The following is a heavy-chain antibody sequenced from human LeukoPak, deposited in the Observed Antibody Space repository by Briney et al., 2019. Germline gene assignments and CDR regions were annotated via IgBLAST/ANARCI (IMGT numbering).Heavy chain of an antibody. V-gene: IGHV3-66*02. CDR1: GFTVSSNY. J-gene: IGHJ4*02. CDR3: ASVLMVRGVTPSYYFDY. D-gene: IGHD3-10*01. Sequence: GGSLRLSCAASGFTVSSNYMSWVRQAPGKGLEWVSVIYSGGSTYYADSVKGRFTISRDNSKNTLYLQMNSLRAEDTAVYYCASVLMVRGVTPSYYFDYWGQGTLVTVSS. CDR2: IYSGGST.